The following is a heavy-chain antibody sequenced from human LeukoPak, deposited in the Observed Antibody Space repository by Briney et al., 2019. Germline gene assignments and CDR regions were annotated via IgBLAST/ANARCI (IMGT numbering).Heavy chain of an antibody. CDR1: GFTFRNYV. V-gene: IGHV3-30-3*01. J-gene: IGHJ4*02. CDR3: AREGYYGSGSPPSLYFDY. CDR2: TSSDLNVK. Sequence: GGSLRLSCAASGFTFRNYVIHWVRQAPGKGLEWVAVTSSDLNVKLYADSVKGRFTISRDNSRSTLYLQMNSLRPVDTAIYYCAREGYYGSGSPPSLYFDYWGQGTLVTVPS. D-gene: IGHD3-10*01.